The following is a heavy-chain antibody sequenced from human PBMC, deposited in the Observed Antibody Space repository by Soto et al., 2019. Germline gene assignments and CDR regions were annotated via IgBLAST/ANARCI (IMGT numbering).Heavy chain of an antibody. D-gene: IGHD2-21*02. CDR3: ARTVVVTAIQRYFDY. Sequence: SETLSLTCAVYGGSFSGYYWSWIRQPPGKGLEWIGEINHSGSTNYNPSLKSRVTISVDTSKNQFSLKLSSVTAADTAVYYCARTVVVTAIQRYFDYWGQGTLVTVSS. J-gene: IGHJ4*02. V-gene: IGHV4-34*01. CDR2: INHSGST. CDR1: GGSFSGYY.